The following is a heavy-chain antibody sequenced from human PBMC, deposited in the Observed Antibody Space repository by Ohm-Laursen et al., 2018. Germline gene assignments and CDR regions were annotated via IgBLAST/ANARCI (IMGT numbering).Heavy chain of an antibody. CDR3: ARAEGVIVVAHFDN. Sequence: GASVTVSCNASGGTFSSYAISWVRQAPGQGLEWMGRIIPILGIANYAQKFQGRVTITADKSTSTAYTELRSLTSDGTAVYYWARAEGVIVVAHFDNWGQGTLVTVSS. D-gene: IGHD3-22*01. V-gene: IGHV1-69*04. CDR2: IIPILGIA. CDR1: GGTFSSYA. J-gene: IGHJ4*02.